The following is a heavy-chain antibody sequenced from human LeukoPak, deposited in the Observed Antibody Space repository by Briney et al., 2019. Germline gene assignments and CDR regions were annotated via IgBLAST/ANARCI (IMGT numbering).Heavy chain of an antibody. CDR3: ARGLLRYFDWVPGSDAFDI. CDR1: GVSFSGYY. CDR2: INHNGNT. J-gene: IGHJ3*02. Sequence: SETLSLTCTVYGVSFSGYYWSWIRQPPGKGLEWIGEINHNGNTNYNPSLKSRVTISVDTSKNQFSLKLSSVTAADTAVYYCARGLLRYFDWVPGSDAFDIWGQGTMVTVSS. V-gene: IGHV4-34*01. D-gene: IGHD3-9*01.